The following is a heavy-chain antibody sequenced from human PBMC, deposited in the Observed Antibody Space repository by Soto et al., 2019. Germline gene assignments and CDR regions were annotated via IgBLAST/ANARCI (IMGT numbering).Heavy chain of an antibody. J-gene: IGHJ4*02. CDR3: ARGPRESLEWLLFDY. CDR1: GYTFSNYE. V-gene: IGHV1-8*01. CDR2: MNPNDGNT. D-gene: IGHD3-3*01. Sequence: GASVKVSCKASGYTFSNYEINWVRQASGQGLEWMGRMNPNDGNTGYAQNFQGRVSMTRNTSINTAYMELSSLRSDDTAVYYCARGPRESLEWLLFDYGGEGALVTVSA.